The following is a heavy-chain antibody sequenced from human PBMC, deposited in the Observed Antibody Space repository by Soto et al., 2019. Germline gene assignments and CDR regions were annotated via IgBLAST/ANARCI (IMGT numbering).Heavy chain of an antibody. J-gene: IGHJ4*02. CDR1: GDSFSSGGYY. CDR3: ARTTAYYDYVWGRYRPKDFDF. Sequence: QVLQQESGPGLVKPSQTLSLTCTVSGDSFSSGGYYWSWIRQHPGKGLEWIGYVFSSGTNYYSPSLKSRVSISVDTSKNQFSLSLSSVTAADTAVSYCARTTAYYDYVWGRYRPKDFDFWGQGTVVTV. V-gene: IGHV4-31*03. D-gene: IGHD3-16*02. CDR2: VFSSGTN.